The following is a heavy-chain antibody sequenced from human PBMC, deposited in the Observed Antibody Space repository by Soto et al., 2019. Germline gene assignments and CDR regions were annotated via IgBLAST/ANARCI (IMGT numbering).Heavy chain of an antibody. V-gene: IGHV3-30-3*01. D-gene: IGHD1-26*01. CDR3: ARDQGGSYIDI. CDR1: GFTFSSYA. Sequence: GGSLRLSCAASGFTFSSYAMHWVRQAPGKGLEWVAVISYDGSNKYYADSVKGRFTISRDNSKNTLYLQMNSLRAEDTAVYYCARDQGGSYIDIWGQGTMVTVSS. CDR2: ISYDGSNK. J-gene: IGHJ3*02.